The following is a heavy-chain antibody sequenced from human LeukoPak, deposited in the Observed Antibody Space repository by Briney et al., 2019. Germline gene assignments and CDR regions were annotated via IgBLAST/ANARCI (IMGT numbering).Heavy chain of an antibody. CDR2: INHSGST. CDR3: ARGRGRITIFGVVRRYYFDY. D-gene: IGHD3-3*01. CDR1: GGSFSGYY. V-gene: IGHV4-34*01. J-gene: IGHJ4*02. Sequence: SETLSLTCAVYGGSFSGYYWSWIRQPPGKGLEWIGEINHSGSTNYNPSLKSRVTISVDTSKNQFSLKLSSVTAADTAVYYCARGRGRITIFGVVRRYYFDYWGQGTLVTVSS.